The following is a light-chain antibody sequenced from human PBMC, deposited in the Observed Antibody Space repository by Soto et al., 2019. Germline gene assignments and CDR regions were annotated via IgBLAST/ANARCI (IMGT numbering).Light chain of an antibody. CDR1: QGISSF. Sequence: IQLTQSPSSLSASVGDRVTITCRASQGISSFLAWYQQKPGKAPNLLIYAASTLQTGVPSRFSGGGSGTDFTLTISSLQPEDFATYYCQQSYSYLVTFGQGTKVDIK. CDR3: QQSYSYLVT. J-gene: IGKJ1*01. CDR2: AAS. V-gene: IGKV1-9*01.